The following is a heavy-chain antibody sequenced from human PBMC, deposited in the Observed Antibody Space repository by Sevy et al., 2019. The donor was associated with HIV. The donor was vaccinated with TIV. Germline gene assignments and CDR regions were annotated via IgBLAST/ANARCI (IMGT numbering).Heavy chain of an antibody. D-gene: IGHD6-19*01. CDR3: ARSTQVAGRINWFDP. Sequence: ASVKVSCKASGYTFTTYGITWVRQAPGQGLEWMGWISTYNSITNYAQKLQGRVTMTTDPSTSTAYMELRSLRSDDTAVYYCARSTQVAGRINWFDPWGQGTLVTVSS. J-gene: IGHJ5*02. V-gene: IGHV1-18*01. CDR1: GYTFTTYG. CDR2: ISTYNSIT.